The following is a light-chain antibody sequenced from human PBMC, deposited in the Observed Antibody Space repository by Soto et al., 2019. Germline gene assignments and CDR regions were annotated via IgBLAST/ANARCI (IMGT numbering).Light chain of an antibody. Sequence: QTEVTQEPSLTVSPGGTVTLTCASSTGAVTSGNYPSWFQQKPGQAPRTLIYTTNNKHSWTPARFSGSLLGGQAALTLSGAQPEDEAEYYCLLYYGGAHLVFGGGTKLTVL. CDR2: TTN. CDR3: LLYYGGAHLV. J-gene: IGLJ3*02. V-gene: IGLV7-43*01. CDR1: TGAVTSGNY.